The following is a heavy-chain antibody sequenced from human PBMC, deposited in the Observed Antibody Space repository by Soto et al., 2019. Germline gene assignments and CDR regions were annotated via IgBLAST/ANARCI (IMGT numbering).Heavy chain of an antibody. D-gene: IGHD3-22*01. CDR3: ARLLDDSRGYYYYDP. CDR1: GYSISSGYY. Sequence: PSETLGDTCAVSGYSISSGYYWGCFRTPPGKGLEWLGSVFHSGTTYDNPSLKSRVTISVDMSNSEFPLKLTSVTAADTAAYYCARLLDDSRGYYYYDPCGQGTLVTLSS. CDR2: VFHSGTT. V-gene: IGHV4-38-2*01. J-gene: IGHJ5*02.